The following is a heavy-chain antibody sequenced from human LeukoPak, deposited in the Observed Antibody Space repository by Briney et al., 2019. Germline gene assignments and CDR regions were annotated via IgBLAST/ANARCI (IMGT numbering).Heavy chain of an antibody. D-gene: IGHD6-19*01. CDR2: IAASGYST. CDR1: GFTFSTYA. Sequence: GGSLRLSCAASGFTFSTYAMSWVRQTPGTGLEWVSAIAASGYSTYYADSVKGRFTISRDNFKNTLHLQMNSLRAEDTAVYYCAKYERTVAPRPYLDSWGQGTLVTVSS. V-gene: IGHV3-23*01. CDR3: AKYERTVAPRPYLDS. J-gene: IGHJ4*02.